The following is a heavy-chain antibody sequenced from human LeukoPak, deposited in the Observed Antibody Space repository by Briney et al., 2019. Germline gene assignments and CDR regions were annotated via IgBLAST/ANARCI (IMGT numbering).Heavy chain of an antibody. V-gene: IGHV1-2*02. CDR2: INPNSGGT. Sequence: ASVKVSCKASGGTFSSYAISWVRQAPGQGLEWMGWINPNSGGTNYAQKFQGRVTMTRDTSISTAYMELSRLRSDDTAVYYCARDHGSGHYYYYYYMDVWGKGTTVTISS. J-gene: IGHJ6*03. CDR1: GGTFSSYA. CDR3: ARDHGSGHYYYYYYMDV. D-gene: IGHD3-10*01.